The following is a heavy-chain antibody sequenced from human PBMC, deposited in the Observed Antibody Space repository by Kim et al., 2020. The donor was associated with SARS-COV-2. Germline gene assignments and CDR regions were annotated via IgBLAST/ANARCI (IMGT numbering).Heavy chain of an antibody. J-gene: IGHJ4*02. Sequence: SETLSLTCTVSDGSISSSSYYWGWIRQPPGKGLEWIGSIYYSGSTYYNPSLKSRVTISVDTSKNQFSLKLSSVTAADTAVYYCARHGGYSSSWDRIDYWGQGTLVTVSS. CDR3: ARHGGYSSSWDRIDY. CDR1: DGSISSSSYY. V-gene: IGHV4-39*01. CDR2: IYYSGST. D-gene: IGHD6-13*01.